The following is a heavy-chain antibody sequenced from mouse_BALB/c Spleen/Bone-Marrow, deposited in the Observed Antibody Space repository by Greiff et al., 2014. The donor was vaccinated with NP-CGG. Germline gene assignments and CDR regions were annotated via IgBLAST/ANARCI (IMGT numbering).Heavy chain of an antibody. Sequence: QVQLQQLGPGLVAPSQSLSITCTVSGFSLTNYGVHWVRQPPGKGLEWLGVIWAGGSTNYNSALMSRLSISKDNSKSQVFLKMISLQTDDTAMYYCARVTSSAVGAMDYWGQGTSVTVSS. V-gene: IGHV2-9*02. CDR3: ARVTSSAVGAMDY. J-gene: IGHJ4*01. CDR2: IWAGGST. CDR1: GFSLTNYG. D-gene: IGHD3-2*02.